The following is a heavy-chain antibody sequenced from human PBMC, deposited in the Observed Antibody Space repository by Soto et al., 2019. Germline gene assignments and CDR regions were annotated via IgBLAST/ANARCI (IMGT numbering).Heavy chain of an antibody. CDR3: ARGDSNSWSDF. V-gene: IGHV3-30*01. D-gene: IGHD6-13*01. J-gene: IGHJ4*02. CDR2: ISYDGTSK. Sequence: GGSLRLSCAASGFTFRSYAMDWVRQAPGKGLEWVAVISYDGTSKYYADSVKGRFTISRDNSKNTLSLQMNSLRPEDTAVYYCARGDSNSWSDFWGQGTLVTVSS. CDR1: GFTFRSYA.